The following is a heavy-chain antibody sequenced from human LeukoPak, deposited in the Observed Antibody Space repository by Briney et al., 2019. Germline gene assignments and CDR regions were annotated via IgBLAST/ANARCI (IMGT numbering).Heavy chain of an antibody. V-gene: IGHV3-23*01. CDR1: GFTFSSYA. J-gene: IGHJ4*02. Sequence: GGSLRPSCAASGFTFSSYAMSWVRQAPGKGLEWVSAIRGGGDRTHYADSVKGRFTISRDNSKNTLYLQMNSLRAEDTAVYYCAKERGLYVDTAASDYWGQGSLVTVSS. D-gene: IGHD5-18*01. CDR2: IRGGGDRT. CDR3: AKERGLYVDTAASDY.